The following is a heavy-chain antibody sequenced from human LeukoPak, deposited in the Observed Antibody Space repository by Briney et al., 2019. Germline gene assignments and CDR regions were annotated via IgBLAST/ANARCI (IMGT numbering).Heavy chain of an antibody. CDR1: GFTFSSYE. CDR3: ARVLNTPMSQPVHNTFDI. V-gene: IGHV3-21*01. CDR2: ISSNSNYI. D-gene: IGHD5-18*01. Sequence: PGGSLRLSCAASGFTFSSYEMNWVRQAPGKGLEWVSSISSNSNYIYYADSLKGRFTISRDNAKNSLYLQMNSLRAEDTAFYYCARVLNTPMSQPVHNTFDIWGQGTMVTVSS. J-gene: IGHJ3*02.